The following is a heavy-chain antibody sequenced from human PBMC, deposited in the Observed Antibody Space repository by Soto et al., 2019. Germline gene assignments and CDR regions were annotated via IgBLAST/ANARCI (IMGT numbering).Heavy chain of an antibody. CDR3: VRHDYPPVSGTRIY. J-gene: IGHJ4*02. Sequence: GESLKISCKGSGYNFSKFWISWVRQMPGKGLEWMARIDPRDSYSDYSPSFRGHVTMSVDKSNSTAHLQWTSLKASDTAIYYCVRHDYPPVSGTRIYWGQGTLVTVSS. V-gene: IGHV5-10-1*01. D-gene: IGHD6-19*01. CDR1: GYNFSKFW. CDR2: IDPRDSYS.